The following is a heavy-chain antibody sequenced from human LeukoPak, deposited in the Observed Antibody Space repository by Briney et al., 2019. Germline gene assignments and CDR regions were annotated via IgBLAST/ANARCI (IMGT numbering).Heavy chain of an antibody. CDR3: VRRVRYFGQNDY. Sequence: SETLSLTCTVSGASLSDYYWSWIRQPPGKGLEWIAYIYYSGSTNYNPSLKSRVTISVDTSNNQFSLDLRSVTAADSAVYYCVRRVRYFGQNDYWGQGTLVTVSS. CDR2: IYYSGST. V-gene: IGHV4-59*08. D-gene: IGHD3-9*01. CDR1: GASLSDYY. J-gene: IGHJ4*02.